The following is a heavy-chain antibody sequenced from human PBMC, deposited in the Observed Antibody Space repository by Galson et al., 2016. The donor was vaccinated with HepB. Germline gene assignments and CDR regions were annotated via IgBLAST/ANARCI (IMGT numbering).Heavy chain of an antibody. V-gene: IGHV4-31*03. D-gene: IGHD3-16*02. J-gene: IGHJ4*02. CDR2: IYYSGSA. CDR3: ARAGFLTSFGGVIADALYFDY. CDR1: GDSISSGGYY. Sequence: TLSLTCSVSGDSISSGGYYWSWIRQYPGRGLEWIGYIYYSGSADYNPSLKSRVTISVDTSKNQFSLYLSSVTAADTAVYYVARAGFLTSFGGVIADALYFDYWGLGTLVTVSS.